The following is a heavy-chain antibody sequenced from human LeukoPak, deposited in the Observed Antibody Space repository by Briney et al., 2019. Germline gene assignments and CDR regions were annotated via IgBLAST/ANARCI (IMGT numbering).Heavy chain of an antibody. CDR3: ARPIAARQFDAFDI. CDR2: IYPGDSDI. V-gene: IGHV5-51*01. J-gene: IGHJ3*02. D-gene: IGHD6-6*01. CDR1: GYSFSNYW. Sequence: PGESLKISCRGPGYSFSNYWIAWVRQMPGKGLEWMGIIYPGDSDIRYSPSFQGQVTISADKSTSTAYLQWSSLKASDTAMYYCARPIAARQFDAFDIWGQGTMVTVSS.